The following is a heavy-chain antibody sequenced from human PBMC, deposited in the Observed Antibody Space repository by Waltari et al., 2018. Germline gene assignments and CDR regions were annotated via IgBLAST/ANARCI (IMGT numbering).Heavy chain of an antibody. J-gene: IGHJ2*01. CDR2: IYHSGST. D-gene: IGHD3-9*01. Sequence: QVQLQESGPGLVKPSETLSLTCPVSGYSITRGYYWGWLLQPPGTGLEWIGSIYHSGSTYYNPSLKSRVTISVDTSKNQFSLKLSSVTAADTAVYYCARAVGRYFDWPKDDWYFDLWGRGTLVTVSS. V-gene: IGHV4-38-2*02. CDR3: ARAVGRYFDWPKDDWYFDL. CDR1: GYSITRGYY.